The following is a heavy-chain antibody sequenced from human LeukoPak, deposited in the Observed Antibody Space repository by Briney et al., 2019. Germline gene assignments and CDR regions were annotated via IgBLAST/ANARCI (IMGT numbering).Heavy chain of an antibody. CDR3: ARRWSFDY. D-gene: IGHD6-13*01. Sequence: GGSLRLSCAASGFTFSTYGMHWVRQAPGKGLEWVAVISYDGSDKYYADSVKGRFTISRDNSNNTLYLQMNSLRVEDTAVYYCARRWSFDYWGQGTLVTVSS. V-gene: IGHV3-30*03. J-gene: IGHJ4*02. CDR2: ISYDGSDK. CDR1: GFTFSTYG.